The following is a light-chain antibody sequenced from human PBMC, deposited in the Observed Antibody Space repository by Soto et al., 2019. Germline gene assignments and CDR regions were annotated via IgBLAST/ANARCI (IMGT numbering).Light chain of an antibody. CDR3: RQYGRSLGFA. Sequence: SISTQSPCTVSLSPGDRDTLSCRAIQTVSSNFLAWYQEKPGQGPRLLIYGASTRATGIPDRFSGSGSGTDFTLTISRLDPEDFAVYYCRQYGRSLGFAVGGGTKVDIK. CDR1: QTVSSNF. V-gene: IGKV3-20*01. CDR2: GAS. J-gene: IGKJ4*01.